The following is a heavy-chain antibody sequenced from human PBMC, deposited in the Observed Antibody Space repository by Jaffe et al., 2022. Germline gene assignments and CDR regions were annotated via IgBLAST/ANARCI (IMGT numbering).Heavy chain of an antibody. Sequence: EVQLVESGGGLVKPGGSLRLSCAASGFTFSSYSMNWVRQAPGKGLEWVSSISSSSSYIYYADSVKGRFTISRDNAKNSLYLQMNSLRAEDTAVYYCVIWKEPDFDYWGQGTLVTVSS. CDR3: VIWKEPDFDY. CDR2: ISSSSSYI. D-gene: IGHD1-1*01. V-gene: IGHV3-21*01. CDR1: GFTFSSYS. J-gene: IGHJ4*02.